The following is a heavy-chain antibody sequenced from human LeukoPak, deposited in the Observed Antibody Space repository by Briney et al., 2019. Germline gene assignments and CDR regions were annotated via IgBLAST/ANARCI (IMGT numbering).Heavy chain of an antibody. Sequence: GASVKGSCKASGYTFTGYYMHWVRQAPGQGLEWMGWVNPNSGGTNYAQKFQGRVTMTRDTSISTAYMELSRLRSDDTAVYYCAREGDAGATLGYSFDYWGQGTLVTVSS. CDR2: VNPNSGGT. D-gene: IGHD1-26*01. CDR1: GYTFTGYY. V-gene: IGHV1-2*02. J-gene: IGHJ4*02. CDR3: AREGDAGATLGYSFDY.